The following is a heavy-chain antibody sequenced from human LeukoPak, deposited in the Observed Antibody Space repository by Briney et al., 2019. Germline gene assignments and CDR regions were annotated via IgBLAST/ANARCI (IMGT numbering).Heavy chain of an antibody. Sequence: GESLKISCKGSGYSFTSYWIGWVRQMSGKGLEWMGIIYPGDSDTRYSPSFQGQVTISADKSISTAYLQWSSLKASDTAMYYCARYAYSINWNYAMEVWGQGTTVTVSS. V-gene: IGHV5-51*01. J-gene: IGHJ6*02. D-gene: IGHD6-13*01. CDR3: ARYAYSINWNYAMEV. CDR1: GYSFTSYW. CDR2: IYPGDSDT.